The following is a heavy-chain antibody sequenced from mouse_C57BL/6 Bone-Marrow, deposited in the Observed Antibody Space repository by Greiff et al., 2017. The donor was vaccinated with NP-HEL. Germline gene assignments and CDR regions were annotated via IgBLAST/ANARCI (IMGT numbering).Heavy chain of an antibody. V-gene: IGHV1-55*01. CDR1: GYTFTSYW. J-gene: IGHJ2*01. Sequence: VQLQQPGAELVKPGASVKMSCKASGYTFTSYWITWVKQRPGQGLEWIGDIYPGSGSTNYNEKFKSKATLTVDTSSSTAYMQLSSLTSEDSAVYYCATETAQATYYVDYWGQGTTLTVSS. CDR3: ATETAQATYYVDY. D-gene: IGHD3-2*02. CDR2: IYPGSGST.